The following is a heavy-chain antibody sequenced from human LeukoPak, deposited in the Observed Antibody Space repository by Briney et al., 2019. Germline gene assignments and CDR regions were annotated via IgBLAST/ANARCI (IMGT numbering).Heavy chain of an antibody. CDR1: GFTFSGSA. Sequence: PGGSLRLSCAASGFTFSGSALHWVRQASGKGLEWVGRIKTKANNYATAYAASVKGRFIISRHDSKNTAYLPMNSLKTEDTAVYYCTRLDYGDFRFDYWGQGTLVTVSS. V-gene: IGHV3-73*01. CDR3: TRLDYGDFRFDY. CDR2: IKTKANNYAT. J-gene: IGHJ4*02. D-gene: IGHD4-17*01.